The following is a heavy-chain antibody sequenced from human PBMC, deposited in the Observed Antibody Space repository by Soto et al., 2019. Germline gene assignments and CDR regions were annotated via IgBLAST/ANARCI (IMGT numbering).Heavy chain of an antibody. CDR2: INAGNGNT. J-gene: IGHJ5*02. CDR1: GYTFTSYA. CDR3: ARLFIAAAGNGWFDP. V-gene: IGHV1-3*01. Sequence: QVPLVQSGAEVKKPGASVKVSCKASGYTFTSYAMHWVRQAPGQRLEWMGWINAGNGNTKYSQKFQGRVTITRDTSASTAYMELSSLRSEDTAVYYCARLFIAAAGNGWFDPWGQGTLVTVSS. D-gene: IGHD6-13*01.